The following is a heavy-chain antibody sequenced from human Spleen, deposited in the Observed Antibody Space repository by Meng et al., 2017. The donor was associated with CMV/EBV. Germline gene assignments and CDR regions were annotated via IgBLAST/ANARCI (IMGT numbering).Heavy chain of an antibody. CDR1: GYTFAGYF. J-gene: IGHJ4*02. Sequence: ASVKVSCKASGYTFAGYFLHWVRQAPGQGLEWMGWINPNSGDTKYAQKFQGRVSMTRDTSISTGYMELSRLTSDDTAVYYCARVIAVARTAPLDHWGQGTLVTVSS. D-gene: IGHD6-19*01. CDR2: INPNSGDT. CDR3: ARVIAVARTAPLDH. V-gene: IGHV1-2*02.